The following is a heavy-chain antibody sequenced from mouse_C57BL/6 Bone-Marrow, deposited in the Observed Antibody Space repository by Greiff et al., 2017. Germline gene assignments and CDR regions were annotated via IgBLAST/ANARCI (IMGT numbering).Heavy chain of an antibody. Sequence: QVQLKQSGAELARPGASVKLSCKASGYTFTSYGISWVKQRTGQGLEWIGEIYPRSGTTYYNEKFKGKATLTADKSSRTAYMELRSLTSEDSAVYFCARAGGNYSYYYAMDYWGQGTSVTVSS. J-gene: IGHJ4*01. D-gene: IGHD2-1*01. CDR2: IYPRSGTT. CDR3: ARAGGNYSYYYAMDY. V-gene: IGHV1-81*01. CDR1: GYTFTSYG.